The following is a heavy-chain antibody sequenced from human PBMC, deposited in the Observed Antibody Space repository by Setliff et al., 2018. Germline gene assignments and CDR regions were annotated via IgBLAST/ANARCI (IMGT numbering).Heavy chain of an antibody. CDR3: ASYGSWYERAYYYGMDV. V-gene: IGHV3-53*01. CDR2: IYSGGST. D-gene: IGHD6-13*01. J-gene: IGHJ6*02. CDR1: EFTFSGYS. Sequence: GGSLRLSCAASEFTFSGYSMNWVRQAPGKGLEWVSVIYSGGSTYYADSVKGRFTISRDNSKNTLYLQMNSLRAEDTAVYYCASYGSWYERAYYYGMDVWGQGTTVTVSS.